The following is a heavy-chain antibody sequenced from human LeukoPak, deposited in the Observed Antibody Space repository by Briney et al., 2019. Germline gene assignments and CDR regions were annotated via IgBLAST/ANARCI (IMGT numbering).Heavy chain of an antibody. D-gene: IGHD3-22*01. V-gene: IGHV3-23*01. CDR1: GFTFNTYA. CDR2: ISGSGATT. CDR3: AKFQANYYDSSGYGCFDY. Sequence: GGSLSLSCAASGFTFNTYAMNWVRQAPGKGLEWVSGISGSGATTYYADSVKGRFTISRDNSKNTWYLQMNTLRAEDTAVYYCAKFQANYYDSSGYGCFDYWGQGVLVTVSS. J-gene: IGHJ4*02.